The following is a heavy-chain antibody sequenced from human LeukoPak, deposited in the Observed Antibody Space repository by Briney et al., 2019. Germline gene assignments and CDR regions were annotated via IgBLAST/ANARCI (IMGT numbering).Heavy chain of an antibody. V-gene: IGHV5-51*03. Sequence: KPGESLKISCQGSGYSFAKYWIAWVRQMPGKGLGWMGVIYPGDSNTKYSPSFKGQVLILADKSIKTAYLQWRSLEASDTAMYYCAGSDSSGFWGGPTGAFDIWGQGTMVTVSS. J-gene: IGHJ3*02. CDR2: IYPGDSNT. CDR3: AGSDSSGFWGGPTGAFDI. D-gene: IGHD3-16*01. CDR1: GYSFAKYW.